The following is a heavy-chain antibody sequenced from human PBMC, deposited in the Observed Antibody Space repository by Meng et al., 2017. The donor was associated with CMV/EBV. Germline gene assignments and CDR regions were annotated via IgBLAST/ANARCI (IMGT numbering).Heavy chain of an antibody. D-gene: IGHD3-3*01. Sequence: GSLRLSCAASGFTFSNYEMNWVRQAPGKGLEWVSYISSSGDVIYYADSVKGRFTISRDNAKNSLYLQMNSLRVEDTAVYYCARDRYYDFWSGYHQGDAFDVWGQGTLVTVSS. CDR1: GFTFSNYE. V-gene: IGHV3-48*03. CDR2: ISSSGDVI. CDR3: ARDRYYDFWSGYHQGDAFDV. J-gene: IGHJ3*01.